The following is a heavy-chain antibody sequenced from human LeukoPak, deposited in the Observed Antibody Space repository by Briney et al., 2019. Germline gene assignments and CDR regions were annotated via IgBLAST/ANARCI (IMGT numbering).Heavy chain of an antibody. Sequence: PSETLSLTCTVSGGSISSGRYYWRWIRQPAGKGLAWIGRIYTSGSTNYNPSLMCLVTISVESSKNQFSLKLSSVTAADTAVYYCARVRSSSGWYAYWGQGTLVTVSS. J-gene: IGHJ4*02. D-gene: IGHD6-19*01. CDR2: IYTSGST. V-gene: IGHV4-61*02. CDR3: ARVRSSSGWYAY. CDR1: GGSISSGRYY.